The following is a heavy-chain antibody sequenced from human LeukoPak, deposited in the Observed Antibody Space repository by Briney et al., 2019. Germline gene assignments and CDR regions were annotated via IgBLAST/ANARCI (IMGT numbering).Heavy chain of an antibody. J-gene: IGHJ6*02. CDR2: ISSSSSTI. CDR1: GFTFSSYS. Sequence: GGSLRLSCAASGFTFSSYSMNWVRQAPGKGLEWVSYISSSSSTIYYADSVKGRFTISRDNAKNSLYLQMNSLRAEDTAVYYCARDGTEKLVVVAASPKGYYYGMDVWGQGTTVTVSS. D-gene: IGHD2-15*01. CDR3: ARDGTEKLVVVAASPKGYYYGMDV. V-gene: IGHV3-48*01.